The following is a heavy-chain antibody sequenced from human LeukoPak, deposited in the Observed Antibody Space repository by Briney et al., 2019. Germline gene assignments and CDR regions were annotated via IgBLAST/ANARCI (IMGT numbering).Heavy chain of an antibody. CDR2: IYWNGDK. J-gene: IGHJ4*02. Sequence: SGPTLVNPTQTLTLTCTFSGFSLSTSGVGVGWIRQPPGKALEWLALIYWNGDKRYSPSLKSRLTITKDTSKNQVVLTMTNMDPVDTATYYCTHTVSDYYDTSPIFDYWGQGTLVTVSS. V-gene: IGHV2-5*01. CDR1: GFSLSTSGVG. D-gene: IGHD3-22*01. CDR3: THTVSDYYDTSPIFDY.